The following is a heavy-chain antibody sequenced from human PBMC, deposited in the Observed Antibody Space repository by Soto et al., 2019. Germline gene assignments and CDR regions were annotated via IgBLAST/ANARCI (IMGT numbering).Heavy chain of an antibody. CDR3: ATSYGSGYRAFDY. V-gene: IGHV1-69*04. CDR1: GDTFNFYS. Sequence: QVQLVQSGAEVKRPGSSVKVSCKASGDTFNFYSINWVRQAPGLGLEWMGRVNPIVSMSNYAQRFQGRVRXTXHXXTSTAYMDPSGLRSEDTAIYYCATSYGSGYRAFDYWGQGALVTVSS. CDR2: VNPIVSMS. D-gene: IGHD3-10*01. J-gene: IGHJ4*02.